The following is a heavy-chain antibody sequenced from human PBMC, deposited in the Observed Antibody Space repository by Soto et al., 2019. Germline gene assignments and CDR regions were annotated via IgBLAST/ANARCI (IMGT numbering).Heavy chain of an antibody. CDR2: ISPKSGGT. Sequence: QVQLVQSGAEVKKPGASVKVSCEASGYTFTDYYMHWVRQAPGQGFEWMGRISPKSGGTNFAQKFQGRVTMTWDTSLNTAYMELSSLTSEDTAVYYCARPPGYISDWYYFDLWGQGTLITVSS. CDR1: GYTFTDYY. J-gene: IGHJ4*02. D-gene: IGHD3-9*01. CDR3: ARPPGYISDWYYFDL. V-gene: IGHV1-2*02.